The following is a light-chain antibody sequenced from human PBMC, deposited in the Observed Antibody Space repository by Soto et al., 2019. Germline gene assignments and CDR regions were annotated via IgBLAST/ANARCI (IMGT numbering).Light chain of an antibody. V-gene: IGLV2-14*01. CDR2: EVS. J-gene: IGLJ1*01. CDR1: SSDVGGYNS. CDR3: SSFTTSTTYV. Sequence: QSLLTQPASVSGSPGQSITISCTGTSSDVGGYNSVSWYQQHPGKAPKLMIYEVSHRPSGVSNRFSGSQSANTASLTISGLQAEDEADYYCSSFTTSTTYVFGTGTKVTVL.